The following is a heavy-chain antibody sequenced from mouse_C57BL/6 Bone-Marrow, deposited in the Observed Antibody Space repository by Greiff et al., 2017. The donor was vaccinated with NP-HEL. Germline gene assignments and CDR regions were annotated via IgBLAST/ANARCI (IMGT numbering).Heavy chain of an antibody. J-gene: IGHJ3*01. CDR1: GFTFSDYY. Sequence: EVMLVESGGGLVQPGGSLKLSCAASGFTFSDYYMYWVRQTPEKRLEWVAYISNGGGSTYYPDTVKGRFTISRDNAKNTLYLQMSRLKSEDTAMYYCARHGLPLAYWGQGTLVTVSA. D-gene: IGHD2-2*01. V-gene: IGHV5-12*01. CDR2: ISNGGGST. CDR3: ARHGLPLAY.